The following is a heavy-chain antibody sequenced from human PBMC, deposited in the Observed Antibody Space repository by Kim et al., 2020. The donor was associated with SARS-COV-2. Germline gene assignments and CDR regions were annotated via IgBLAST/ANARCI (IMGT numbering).Heavy chain of an antibody. Sequence: TYYADAGKGRFTISRDNSKHTLYLQMNSLRAEDTAVYYCAKAKFGGWYDSWGQGTLVTVSS. CDR3: AKAKFGGWYDS. J-gene: IGHJ5*02. V-gene: IGHV3-23*01. D-gene: IGHD2-15*01. CDR2: T.